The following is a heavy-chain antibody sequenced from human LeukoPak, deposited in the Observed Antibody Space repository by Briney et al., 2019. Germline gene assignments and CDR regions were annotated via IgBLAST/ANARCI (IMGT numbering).Heavy chain of an antibody. Sequence: PGGSLRLSCAASGFTFSIYSMNWVRQAAGKGLEWISYITAGSSTLFYADSVKGRFTISRDNAKNSLYLQMNSLTAEDTAVYYCARGASSGQPWIPCFDCWGQGTLVTVSS. D-gene: IGHD3-22*01. V-gene: IGHV3-48*04. CDR3: ARGASSGQPWIPCFDC. J-gene: IGHJ4*02. CDR1: GFTFSIYS. CDR2: ITAGSSTL.